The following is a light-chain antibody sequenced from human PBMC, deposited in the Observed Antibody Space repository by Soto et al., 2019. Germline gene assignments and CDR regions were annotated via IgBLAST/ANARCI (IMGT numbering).Light chain of an antibody. J-gene: IGKJ4*01. CDR3: QQSYSTPLT. CDR1: HIFSTY. Sequence: DIPMTQSPSSLSASVGDRVTITCRASHIFSTYLNWYQQKSGKDPRLLIDAASRLQSGVPSEYRGSGSGTDFTLTISGLKPEQFSSCDCQQSYSTPLTFDGVNKVDI. V-gene: IGKV1-39*01. CDR2: AAS.